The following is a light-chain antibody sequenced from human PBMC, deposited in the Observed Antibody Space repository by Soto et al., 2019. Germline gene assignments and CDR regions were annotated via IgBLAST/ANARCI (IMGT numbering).Light chain of an antibody. V-gene: IGLV2-14*01. CDR2: EVS. Sequence: QSALTQPASVSGSPGQSITISRTGTSSDVGNYNYVSWYQQHPGKAPKLMIYEVSNRPSGVSNRFSGSKSGNTASLTISGLRAEEEADYYCSSYTSSSTYVFGTGTKV. J-gene: IGLJ1*01. CDR3: SSYTSSSTYV. CDR1: SSDVGNYNY.